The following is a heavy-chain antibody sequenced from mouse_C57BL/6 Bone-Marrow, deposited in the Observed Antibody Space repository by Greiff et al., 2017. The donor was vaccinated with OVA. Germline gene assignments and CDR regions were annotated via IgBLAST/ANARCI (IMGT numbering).Heavy chain of an antibody. Sequence: QVQLQQPGAELVMPGASVKLSCKASGYTFTSYWMHWVKQRPGQGLEWIGEIDPSDSYTNYNQKFKGKSTLTVDKSSSTAYMQLSSLTSEDSAVYYCAREGRIRPNVDYWGQGNTLTVSS. D-gene: IGHD2-12*01. J-gene: IGHJ2*01. CDR2: IDPSDSYT. V-gene: IGHV1-69*01. CDR1: GYTFTSYW. CDR3: AREGRIRPNVDY.